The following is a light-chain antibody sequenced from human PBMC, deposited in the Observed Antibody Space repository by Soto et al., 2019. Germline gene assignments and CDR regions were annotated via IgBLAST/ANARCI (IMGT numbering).Light chain of an antibody. V-gene: IGKV3D-20*01. CDR3: QQYGSSPIT. CDR2: DTS. CDR1: QSVSSSS. J-gene: IGKJ5*01. Sequence: IVLTQSPATLSSSPGERATLSCGASQSVSSSSVACYQHKPGLAPRLLIHDTSSRAIGIPDRFSGSKSGTNFTLTIRRMEPEDVGMYYCQQYGSSPITFGQGTRLEIK.